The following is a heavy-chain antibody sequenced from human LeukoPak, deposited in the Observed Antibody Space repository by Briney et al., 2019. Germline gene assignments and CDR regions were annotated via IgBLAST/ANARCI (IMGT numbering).Heavy chain of an antibody. J-gene: IGHJ4*02. V-gene: IGHV5-51*01. D-gene: IGHD3-22*01. CDR2: IYPGDSDT. CDR1: GYSFTSYW. CDR3: ARLRVVEYYYDSSGYMYFDY. Sequence: AGESLKISCKGSGYSFTSYWIGWVRQMPGKGLEWMGIIYPGDSDTRYSPSFQGQVTISADKSISTAYLQWSSLKASDTAMYYCARLRVVEYYYDSSGYMYFDYWGQGTLVTVSS.